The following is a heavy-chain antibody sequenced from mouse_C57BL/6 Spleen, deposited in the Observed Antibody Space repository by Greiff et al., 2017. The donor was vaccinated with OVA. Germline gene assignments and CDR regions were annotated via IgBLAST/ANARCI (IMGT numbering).Heavy chain of an antibody. V-gene: IGHV1-50*01. D-gene: IGHD3-2*02. CDR2: IDPSDSYT. CDR1: GYTFTSYW. Sequence: VQLQQPGAELVKPGASVKLSCKAFGYTFTSYWMQWVKQRPGQGLEWIGEIDPSDSYTNYNQKFKGKATLTVDTSSSTAYMQLSSLTSEDSAVYYCARRAAQAYFDYWGQGTTLTVSS. J-gene: IGHJ2*01. CDR3: ARRAAQAYFDY.